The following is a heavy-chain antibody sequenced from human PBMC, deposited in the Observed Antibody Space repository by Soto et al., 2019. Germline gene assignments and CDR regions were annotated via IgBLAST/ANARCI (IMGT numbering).Heavy chain of an antibody. J-gene: IGHJ4*02. D-gene: IGHD3-22*01. CDR2: IDPRDSYA. V-gene: IGHV5-10-1*01. CDR3: TRQSETYYDSSGYYFDY. CDR1: GYSFTNSW. Sequence: SLKISCNGSGYSFTNSWINWVRQMPGKGLEWMGRIDPRDSYANYSPSFQGHVTISADKSISTAYLQWSSLKASDTAMYYCTRQSETYYDSSGYYFDYWGQGTL.